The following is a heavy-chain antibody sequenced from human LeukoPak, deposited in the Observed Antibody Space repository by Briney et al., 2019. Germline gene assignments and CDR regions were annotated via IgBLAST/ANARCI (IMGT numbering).Heavy chain of an antibody. Sequence: GASVKVSCKASGYTFTSYYIHWVRQAPGQGLEWMGIINPSGGSASYAQKFEGRVTMTRDTSRSTVYMELSSLRAEDTAVYYCARDSKTSSLADPWGQGTLVTVSS. D-gene: IGHD2-2*01. CDR1: GYTFTSYY. CDR2: INPSGGSA. J-gene: IGHJ5*02. V-gene: IGHV1-46*01. CDR3: ARDSKTSSLADP.